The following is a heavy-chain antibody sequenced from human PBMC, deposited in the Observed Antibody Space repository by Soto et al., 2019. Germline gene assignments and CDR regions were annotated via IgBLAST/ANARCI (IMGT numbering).Heavy chain of an antibody. J-gene: IGHJ5*02. Sequence: ASVKVSCKGSGYTFTSYGISWVRQAPGQGLEWMGWISAYNGNTNYAQKLQGRVTMTTDTSTSTAYMELRSLRAEDTAVYYCARDPSRVYGEPWFDPWGQGTLVTVSS. CDR3: ARDPSRVYGEPWFDP. CDR2: ISAYNGNT. V-gene: IGHV1-18*01. D-gene: IGHD4-17*01. CDR1: GYTFTSYG.